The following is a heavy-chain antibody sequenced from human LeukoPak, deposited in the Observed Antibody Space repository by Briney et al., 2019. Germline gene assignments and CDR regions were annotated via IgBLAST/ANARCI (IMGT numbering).Heavy chain of an antibody. CDR3: ARRGGDYEGAFDI. CDR1: GGSISSYY. V-gene: IGHV4-59*08. CDR2: IYYSGST. D-gene: IGHD4-17*01. J-gene: IGHJ3*02. Sequence: SETLSPTCTVSGGSISSYYWSWIRQPPGKGLEWIGYIYYSGSTNYNPSLKSRVTISVDTSKNQFSLKLSSVTAADTAVYYCARRGGDYEGAFDIWGQGTMVTVSS.